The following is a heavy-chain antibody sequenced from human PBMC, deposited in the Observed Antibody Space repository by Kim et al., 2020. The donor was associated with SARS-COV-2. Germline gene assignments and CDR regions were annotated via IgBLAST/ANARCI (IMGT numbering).Heavy chain of an antibody. V-gene: IGHV1-18*01. J-gene: IGHJ4*02. D-gene: IGHD1-20*01. CDR2: T. Sequence: TNYAQEVKSRLTMATDTSTSTVYMELRSLRSDYTAIYYCARSGPSITGFDYWGQGTLVTVSS. CDR3: ARSGPSITGFDY.